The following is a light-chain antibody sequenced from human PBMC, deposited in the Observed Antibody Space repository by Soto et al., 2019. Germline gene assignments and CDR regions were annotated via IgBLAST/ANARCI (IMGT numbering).Light chain of an antibody. CDR3: QQYGSSQT. CDR2: GAS. CDR1: QSVSSSY. V-gene: IGKV3-20*01. J-gene: IGKJ4*01. Sequence: EIVLTQSPGTLSLSPGERATLACRASQSVSSSYLAWYQQKPGQAPRLLIYGASSRATGIPDRFSGSASGTDFTLTISRLEPEDFAVYYCQQYGSSQTFGGGTKVEIK.